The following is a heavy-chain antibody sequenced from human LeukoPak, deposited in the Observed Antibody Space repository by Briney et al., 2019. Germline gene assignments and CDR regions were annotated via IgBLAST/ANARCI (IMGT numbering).Heavy chain of an antibody. J-gene: IGHJ4*02. D-gene: IGHD4-23*01. Sequence: GGSLRLSCAASGFTFSSYAMSWVRQAPGKGLEWVSAISGSGDRISYADSVKGRFTISRDNSKNTLYLQMNSLGAEDTALYYRAKAKVDGGTAEYWGQGTLVTVSS. V-gene: IGHV3-23*01. CDR3: AKAKVDGGTAEY. CDR1: GFTFSSYA. CDR2: ISGSGDRI.